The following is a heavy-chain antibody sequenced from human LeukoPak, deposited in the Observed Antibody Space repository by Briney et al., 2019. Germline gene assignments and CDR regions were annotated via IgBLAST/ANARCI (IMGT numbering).Heavy chain of an antibody. CDR3: ASRSGLRLGELSLY. D-gene: IGHD3-16*02. J-gene: IGHJ4*02. CDR2: INPNSGGT. V-gene: IGHV1-2*02. Sequence: ASVKVSCKPSGYTFTGYYMHLVRQGPGPRLEWMGWINPNSGGTNYAQKLQGRVTMTSDTSISTAYMELSRLRSDDTAVYYCASRSGLRLGELSLYWGQGTLVTVSS. CDR1: GYTFTGYY.